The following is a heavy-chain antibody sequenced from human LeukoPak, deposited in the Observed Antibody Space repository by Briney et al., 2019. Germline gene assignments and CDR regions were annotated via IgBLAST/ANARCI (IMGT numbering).Heavy chain of an antibody. CDR2: ISWNSERI. V-gene: IGHV3-9*01. D-gene: IGHD6-13*01. CDR1: GFSFDAFA. CDR3: ARRSSGIAATDKIDF. J-gene: IGHJ4*02. Sequence: PGGSLRLSCAASGFSFDAFAMHWVRQGPGKGLEWVAGISWNSERIGYEDSVKGRFTISRDNAKNSLFLQMSSLRAEDTAVYYCARRSSGIAATDKIDFWGQGTLVIVSS.